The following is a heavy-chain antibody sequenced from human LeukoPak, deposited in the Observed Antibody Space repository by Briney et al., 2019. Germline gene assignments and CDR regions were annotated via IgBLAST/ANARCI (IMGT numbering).Heavy chain of an antibody. V-gene: IGHV1-18*01. Sequence: GASVKVSCKASGYTFTSYGISWVRQAPGQGLEWMGWISAYNGNTNYAQKLQGRVTMTTDTSTSTAYMELRSLRSDDTAVYYCARRPITMVRGVTEPTPLFDYWGQGTLVTVSS. CDR3: ARRPITMVRGVTEPTPLFDY. J-gene: IGHJ4*02. D-gene: IGHD3-10*01. CDR1: GYTFTSYG. CDR2: ISAYNGNT.